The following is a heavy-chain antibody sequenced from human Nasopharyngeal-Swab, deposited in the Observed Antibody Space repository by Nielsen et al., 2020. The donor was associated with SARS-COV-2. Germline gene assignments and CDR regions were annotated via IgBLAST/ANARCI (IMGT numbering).Heavy chain of an antibody. D-gene: IGHD5/OR15-5a*01. CDR3: ARVVYGYFDY. CDR2: IKQDGSEK. J-gene: IGHJ4*02. CDR1: GFTFSRNW. Sequence: GESLKISCAASGFTFSRNWMNWVRQAPGKGLEWVAHIKQDGSEKYYVDSVKGRFTISRDNAKNSLYLQMNSLRAEDTAMYYCARVVYGYFDYWGQGTLVTVSS. V-gene: IGHV3-7*01.